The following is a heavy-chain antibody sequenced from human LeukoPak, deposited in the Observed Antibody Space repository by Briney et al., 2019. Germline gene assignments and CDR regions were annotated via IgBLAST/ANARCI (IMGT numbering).Heavy chain of an antibody. J-gene: IGHJ4*02. Sequence: PSETLSLTCTVSGGSISSYYWSWIRQSPGKGLEWIGYISNSVRTNYNPSLKSRVTISVDTSKNQFSLKLSSVTAADTAVYYCARGTSLTTFLFDFWGQGTLVTVSS. V-gene: IGHV4-59*01. D-gene: IGHD4/OR15-4a*01. CDR1: GGSISSYY. CDR2: ISNSVRT. CDR3: ARGTSLTTFLFDF.